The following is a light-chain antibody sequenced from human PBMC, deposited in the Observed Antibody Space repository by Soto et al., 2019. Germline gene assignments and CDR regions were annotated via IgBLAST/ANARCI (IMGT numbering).Light chain of an antibody. CDR3: QQCDSYSQT. V-gene: IGKV1-5*03. Sequence: DIHMTQSPATLSASVGDTVTITCRTSQSISSSLAWYQQKPGKAPKLLIYKTSNLESGVPSRFSGGGSGTEFTLTISSLQPDDFATYSCQQCDSYSQTFGQGTKVDIK. J-gene: IGKJ1*01. CDR1: QSISSS. CDR2: KTS.